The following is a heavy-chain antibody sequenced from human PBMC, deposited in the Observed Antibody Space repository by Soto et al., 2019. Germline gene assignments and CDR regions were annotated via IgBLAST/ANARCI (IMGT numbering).Heavy chain of an antibody. CDR3: ARLTNCNEGDWFYP. J-gene: IGHJ5*02. CDR1: GFSLITSGVG. V-gene: IGHV2-5*02. CDR2: IYLDDEK. Sequence: QITLKESCPTLVKPTQTLTLTCTFSGFSLITSGVGGCWIRQPPGKTLEWLAPIYLDDEKRYSPSLKSRRTITKDTSKNQVVLTMTNMDPVDTATYYCARLTNCNEGDWFYPWGKGTLVAVSS. D-gene: IGHD1-1*01.